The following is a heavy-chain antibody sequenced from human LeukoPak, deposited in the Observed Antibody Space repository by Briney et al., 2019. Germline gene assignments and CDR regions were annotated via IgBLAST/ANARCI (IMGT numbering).Heavy chain of an antibody. CDR3: AKPRRGNGSTKGGAFDI. J-gene: IGHJ3*02. CDR1: GFTFSSYP. Sequence: GGSLRLSCAASGFTFSSYPMSWVRQSPGKGLEWVSDISGGGGATDYADSVKGRFTISRDNSKNTLYLQMNSLRAEDTAVYYCAKPRRGNGSTKGGAFDIWGQGTMVTVSS. D-gene: IGHD3-10*01. CDR2: ISGGGGAT. V-gene: IGHV3-23*01.